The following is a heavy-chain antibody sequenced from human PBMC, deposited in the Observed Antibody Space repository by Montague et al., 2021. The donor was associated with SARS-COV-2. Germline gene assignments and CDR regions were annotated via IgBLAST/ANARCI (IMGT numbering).Heavy chain of an antibody. CDR1: GFTFSSYS. CDR3: ARDQAKYDFWSPWASWFDP. J-gene: IGHJ5*02. Sequence: SLRLSCAASGFTFSSYSMNWVRQAPGKGLEWVSSISSSSSYIYYAGSVKGRFTISRDNAKNSLYLQMNSLRAEDTAVYYCARDQAKYDFWSPWASWFDPWGQGTLVTVSS. D-gene: IGHD3-3*01. V-gene: IGHV3-21*01. CDR2: ISSSSSYI.